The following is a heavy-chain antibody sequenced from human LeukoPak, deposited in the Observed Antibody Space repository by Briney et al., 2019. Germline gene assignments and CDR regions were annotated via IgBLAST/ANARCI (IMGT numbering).Heavy chain of an antibody. J-gene: IGHJ5*02. CDR1: GGSISSYY. D-gene: IGHD3-3*01. V-gene: IGHV4-59*08. Sequence: SETLSLTCTVSGGSISSYYWSWIRQPPGKGLEWIGYIYYSGSTNYNPSLKGRVTISVDTSKNQFSLKLSSVTAADTAVYYCARHLTIFGVVASNWFDPWGQGTLVTVSS. CDR3: ARHLTIFGVVASNWFDP. CDR2: IYYSGST.